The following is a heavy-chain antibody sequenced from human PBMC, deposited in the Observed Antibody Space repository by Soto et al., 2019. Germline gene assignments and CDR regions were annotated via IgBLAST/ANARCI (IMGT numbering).Heavy chain of an antibody. V-gene: IGHV4-30-2*01. CDR1: GGSISIGGYS. Sequence: SETLSLTCAVSGGSISIGGYSWSWIRQPPGKGLEWIGYIYHSGSTYYNPSLKSRVTISVDRSKNQFSLKLSSVTAADTAVYYCARDSLRQGYTYYFDYWGQGTLVTVSS. D-gene: IGHD5-18*01. J-gene: IGHJ4*02. CDR2: IYHSGST. CDR3: ARDSLRQGYTYYFDY.